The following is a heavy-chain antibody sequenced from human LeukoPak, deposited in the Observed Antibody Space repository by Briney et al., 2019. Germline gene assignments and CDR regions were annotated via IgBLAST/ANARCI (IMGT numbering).Heavy chain of an antibody. CDR3: AKDTTAWWYHRAYMDV. J-gene: IGHJ6*03. CDR1: GFTFSSYA. V-gene: IGHV3-23*01. CDR2: ISGSGDTT. D-gene: IGHD2-15*01. Sequence: GGSLRLSCAASGFTFSSYAMSWVRQAPGGGLEWVSAISGSGDTTYHADSVKGRFTISRDNSENRLSLQMDSLRAEDTAVYFCAKDTTAWWYHRAYMDVWGKGATVTVSS.